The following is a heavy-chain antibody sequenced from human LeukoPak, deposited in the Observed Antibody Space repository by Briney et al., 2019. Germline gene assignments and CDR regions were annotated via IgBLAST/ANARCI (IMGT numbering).Heavy chain of an antibody. V-gene: IGHV6-1*01. CDR2: TYYRSKWYN. J-gene: IGHJ4*02. CDR3: ARDHGGLDY. CDR1: GDSVTSDSGA. Sequence: SQTLSLTCVISGDSVTSDSGAWSWIRHSPSRGLEWLGRTYYRSKWYNDYALSVKSRITINPDTSKNQFSLQLNSVAPEDTAVYYCARDHGGLDYWGQGTVVTVSS.